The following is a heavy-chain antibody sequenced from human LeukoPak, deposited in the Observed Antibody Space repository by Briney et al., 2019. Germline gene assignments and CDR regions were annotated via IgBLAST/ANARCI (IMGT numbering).Heavy chain of an antibody. CDR2: INQDGSEK. Sequence: PGGSLRLSCAASGFSISAYWMTWVRQAPGKGLEWVANINQDGSEKYSVDSVKGRFTISRGNAKNSLYLQMDSLRAEDTAVYYCARDLVVVGSYFYYGMDVWGQGTTVTVSS. V-gene: IGHV3-7*01. CDR1: GFSISAYW. J-gene: IGHJ6*02. D-gene: IGHD2-21*01. CDR3: ARDLVVVGSYFYYGMDV.